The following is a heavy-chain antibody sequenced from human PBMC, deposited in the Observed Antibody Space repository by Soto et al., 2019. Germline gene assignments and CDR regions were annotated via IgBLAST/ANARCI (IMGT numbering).Heavy chain of an antibody. CDR3: VRVGADVEYNNWFDP. D-gene: IGHD2-15*01. Sequence: ASVKGSCKAPGYTFTSYDINWVRQATGQGLEWMGWMNPNSGNTGYAQKFQGRVTMTRNTSISTAYMELNSLRAEDTAVYYCVRVGADVEYNNWFDPWGQGTLVTVSS. CDR2: MNPNSGNT. V-gene: IGHV1-8*01. CDR1: GYTFTSYD. J-gene: IGHJ5*02.